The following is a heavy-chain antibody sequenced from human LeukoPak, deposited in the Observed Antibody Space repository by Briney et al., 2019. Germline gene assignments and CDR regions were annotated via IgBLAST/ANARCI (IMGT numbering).Heavy chain of an antibody. Sequence: GASVKVSCKASGYTFSSSEINWVRQAPGQGLEWMGWINPNSGGTNYAQKFQGRVTMTRDTSISTAYMELSRLRSDDTAVYYCARDTNMVRGPRAFDPWGQGTLVTVSS. D-gene: IGHD3-10*01. V-gene: IGHV1-2*02. CDR3: ARDTNMVRGPRAFDP. CDR2: INPNSGGT. CDR1: GYTFSSSE. J-gene: IGHJ5*02.